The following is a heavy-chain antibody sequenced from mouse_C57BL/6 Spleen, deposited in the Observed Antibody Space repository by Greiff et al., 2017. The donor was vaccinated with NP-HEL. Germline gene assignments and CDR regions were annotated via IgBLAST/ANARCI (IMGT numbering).Heavy chain of an antibody. CDR3: ARGITTVVGYFDV. D-gene: IGHD1-1*01. Sequence: VQLQQSGAELVKPGASVKISCKASGYAFSSYWMNWVKQRPGKGLEWIGQIYPGDGDTNYNGKFKGKATLTADKSSSTAYMQLSSLTSEDSAVYFCARGITTVVGYFDVWGTGTTVTVSS. CDR1: GYAFSSYW. J-gene: IGHJ1*03. CDR2: IYPGDGDT. V-gene: IGHV1-80*01.